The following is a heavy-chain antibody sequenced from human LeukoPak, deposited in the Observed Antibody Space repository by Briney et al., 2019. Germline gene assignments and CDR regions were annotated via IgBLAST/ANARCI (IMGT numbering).Heavy chain of an antibody. D-gene: IGHD1-26*01. Sequence: ASVKVSCKASGYTFTSYYMHWVRQAPGQGLEWMGIINPSGGNTNYAQKLQGRVTMTTDTSTSTAYMELRSLRSDDTAVYYCASTPPYSGSYCFDYWGQGTLVTVSS. V-gene: IGHV1-46*01. CDR2: INPSGGNT. CDR1: GYTFTSYY. J-gene: IGHJ4*02. CDR3: ASTPPYSGSYCFDY.